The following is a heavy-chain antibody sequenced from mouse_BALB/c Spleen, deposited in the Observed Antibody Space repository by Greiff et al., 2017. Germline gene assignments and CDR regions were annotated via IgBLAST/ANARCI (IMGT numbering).Heavy chain of an antibody. V-gene: IGHV3-2*02. D-gene: IGHD3-2*01. Sequence: EVQLQQSGPGLVKPSQSLSLTCTVTGYSITSDYAWNWIRQFPGNKLEWMGYISYSGSTSYNPSLKSRISITRDTSKNQFFLQLNSVTTEDTATYYCAREEGHGRQLGLRRAYWGQGTLVTVSA. CDR3: AREEGHGRQLGLRRAY. CDR2: ISYSGST. J-gene: IGHJ3*01. CDR1: GYSITSDYA.